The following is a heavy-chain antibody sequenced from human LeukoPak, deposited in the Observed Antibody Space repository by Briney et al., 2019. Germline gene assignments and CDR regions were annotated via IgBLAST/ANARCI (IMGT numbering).Heavy chain of an antibody. CDR2: ISSSSSYI. CDR3: ARAGQPVGFDY. V-gene: IGHV3-21*01. J-gene: IGHJ4*02. D-gene: IGHD6-6*01. CDR1: GFTFSSYS. Sequence: GGSLRLSCAASGFTFSSYSMSWVRQAPGKGLGWVSSISSSSSYIYYADSVKGRFTISRDNAKNSLYLQMNSLRAEDTAVYYCARAGQPVGFDYWGQGTLVTVSS.